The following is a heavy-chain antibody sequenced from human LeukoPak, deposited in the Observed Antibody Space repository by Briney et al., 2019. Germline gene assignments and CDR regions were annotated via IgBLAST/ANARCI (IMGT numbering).Heavy chain of an antibody. D-gene: IGHD2-15*01. Sequence: PGGSLRLSCAASGFTFSDYNMRWIRQAPGKGLEWVSSISRSGSTKYYADSVKDRFTISRDNAKNSLFLQMNSLRAEDTAVYYCARVLRYCSGGNCYSGGLGYMDVWGKGTTVTISS. J-gene: IGHJ6*03. CDR3: ARVLRYCSGGNCYSGGLGYMDV. V-gene: IGHV3-11*01. CDR2: ISRSGSTK. CDR1: GFTFSDYN.